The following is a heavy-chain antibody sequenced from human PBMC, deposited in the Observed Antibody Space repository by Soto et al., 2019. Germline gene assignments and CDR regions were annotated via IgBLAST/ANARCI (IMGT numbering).Heavy chain of an antibody. D-gene: IGHD1-26*01. J-gene: IGHJ6*02. CDR2: IIPIFGTA. Sequence: QVQLVQSGAEVKKPGSSVKVSCKASGGTFSSYAISWVRQAPGQGLEWMGGIIPIFGTADYAQKFQGRVTITADESTSTAYMELSSLRSEDTAVYYCARHPVSGSYAYYYGMDVGGQGTTVTVSS. CDR1: GGTFSSYA. CDR3: ARHPVSGSYAYYYGMDV. V-gene: IGHV1-69*12.